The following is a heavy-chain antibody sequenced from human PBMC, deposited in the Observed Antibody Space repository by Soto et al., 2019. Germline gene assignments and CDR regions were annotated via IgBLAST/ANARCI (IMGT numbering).Heavy chain of an antibody. V-gene: IGHV1-69*12. CDR2: IIPIFGSA. CDR1: RGTFNKYA. CDR3: ARAYSYASYYYPMDV. Sequence: QVQLVQSGAEVKVPGSSVKVSCKTSRGTFNKYAITWVRQAPGQGLEWMGGIIPIFGSANHAQKFQGRVRITADESTSTTYMELSSLRSEDTAVYYCARAYSYASYYYPMDVWGQGTTVTVSS. D-gene: IGHD3-16*01. J-gene: IGHJ6*02.